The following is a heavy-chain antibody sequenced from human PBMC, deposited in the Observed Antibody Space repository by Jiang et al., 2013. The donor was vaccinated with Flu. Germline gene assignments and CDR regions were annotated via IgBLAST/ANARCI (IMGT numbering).Heavy chain of an antibody. CDR3: AKNDYSSSSWLGY. CDR2: ISNSGGTT. V-gene: IGHV3-23*01. CDR1: GFTFSSHA. D-gene: IGHD6-6*01. J-gene: IGHJ4*02. Sequence: QLLESGGGVVQPGRSLRLSCTASGFTFSSHAMSWVRQAPGKGLEWVSAISNSGGTTYYADSVKGRFTISRDNSQSTLYLQMNSLRVEDTAIYYCAKNDYSSSSWLGYWGQGTLVTVSS.